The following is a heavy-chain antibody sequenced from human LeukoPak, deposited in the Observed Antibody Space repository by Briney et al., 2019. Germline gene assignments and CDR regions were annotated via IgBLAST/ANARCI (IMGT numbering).Heavy chain of an antibody. CDR2: IYYTGTT. V-gene: IGHV4-39*07. Sequence: SETLSLTCTVSGGSISSSLYHWGWLRQSPGKNLEWLGSIYYTGTTHYNPSLKSRVTISVDTSKNQFSLKLSSVTAADTAVYYCARFGELPWFDPWGQGTLVTVSS. CDR3: ARFGELPWFDP. CDR1: GGSISSSLYH. J-gene: IGHJ5*02. D-gene: IGHD3-16*01.